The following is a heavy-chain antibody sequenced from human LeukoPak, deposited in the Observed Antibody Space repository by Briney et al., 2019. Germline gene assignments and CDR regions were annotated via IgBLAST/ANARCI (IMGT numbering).Heavy chain of an antibody. CDR2: FDPEDGET. CDR1: GYTLTELS. J-gene: IGHJ4*02. V-gene: IGHV1-24*01. D-gene: IGHD3-22*01. CDR3: ATATPTGSAGYYYDSSGSYPLDY. Sequence: GASVKVSCKVSGYTLTELSMHWVRQAPGKGLEWMGGFDPEDGETIYAQKFRGRVTMTEDTSTDTAYMELSSLRSEDTAVYYCATATPTGSAGYYYDSSGSYPLDYWAREPWSPSPQ.